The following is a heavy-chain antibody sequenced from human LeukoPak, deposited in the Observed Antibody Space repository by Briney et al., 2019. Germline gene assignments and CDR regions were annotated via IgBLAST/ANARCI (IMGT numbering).Heavy chain of an antibody. J-gene: IGHJ5*02. V-gene: IGHV3-21*01. CDR2: ISGSSGSI. CDR3: ARDRYGQNPAGFDP. D-gene: IGHD3-9*01. Sequence: GGSLRLSCAASGFTFSSYSMSWVRQAPGKGLEWVSCISGSSGSIYYADSVKGRFIISRDNAKNTLYLQMNSLRAEDTAGYYCARDRYGQNPAGFDPWGQGTLVTVSS. CDR1: GFTFSSYS.